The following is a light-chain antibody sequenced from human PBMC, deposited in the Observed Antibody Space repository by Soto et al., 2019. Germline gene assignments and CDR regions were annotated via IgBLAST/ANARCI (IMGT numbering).Light chain of an antibody. CDR3: GSHAGDSNLV. V-gene: IGLV2-14*03. J-gene: IGLJ3*02. Sequence: QSALTQPASVSGSPGQSITISCSGTSSDIGAYNYVSWYQQHPDKAPKLIIFDVTNRPSGVSGRFSGSKSANTASLTISGLQFEDEADYYCGSHAGDSNLVFGGGTKLTVL. CDR2: DVT. CDR1: SSDIGAYNY.